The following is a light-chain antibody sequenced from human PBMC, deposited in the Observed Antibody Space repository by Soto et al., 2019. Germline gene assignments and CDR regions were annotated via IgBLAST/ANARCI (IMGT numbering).Light chain of an antibody. CDR2: GAS. J-gene: IGKJ1*01. Sequence: EIVLTQAPGTLSLSPGERATLSCRASQSVSSSYLAWYQQKPGRAPRLLIYGASSRATGIPDRFSGSGSGTDFTLTISRLEPEDFAVYYCQQYGRSGTFGQGTKVDIK. V-gene: IGKV3-20*01. CDR3: QQYGRSGT. CDR1: QSVSSSY.